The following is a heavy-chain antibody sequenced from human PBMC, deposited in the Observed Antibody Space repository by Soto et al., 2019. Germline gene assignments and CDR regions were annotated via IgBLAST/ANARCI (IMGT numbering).Heavy chain of an antibody. V-gene: IGHV3-30-3*01. J-gene: IGHJ6*02. D-gene: IGHD2-15*01. CDR3: ARGDREDIAVVIGARPGEYGVDV. CDR2: ISSDGSNK. Sequence: QVQLVESGGGVVQPGRSLRLSCAASGFTFRIYAMHWVRQAPGKGLECVAVISSDGSNKFYRDSVKGRFTISRDNSKNSLYLQINSLGYGDTAVYYCARGDREDIAVVIGARPGEYGVDVWGQGTTVTVSS. CDR1: GFTFRIYA.